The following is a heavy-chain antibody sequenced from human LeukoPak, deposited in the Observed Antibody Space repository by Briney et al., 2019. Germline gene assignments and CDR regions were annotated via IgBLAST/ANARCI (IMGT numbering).Heavy chain of an antibody. CDR3: ATVNWPFDY. Sequence: SETLSLTCTVSGGSISSSSYYWGWIRQPPGKGLEWIGSIYYSGSTYYNPSLKSRVTISVDTSKNQFSLKLSSVTAADTAVYYCATVNWPFDYWGQGTLVTVSS. D-gene: IGHD1-20*01. CDR2: IYYSGST. J-gene: IGHJ4*02. CDR1: GGSISSSSYY. V-gene: IGHV4-39*07.